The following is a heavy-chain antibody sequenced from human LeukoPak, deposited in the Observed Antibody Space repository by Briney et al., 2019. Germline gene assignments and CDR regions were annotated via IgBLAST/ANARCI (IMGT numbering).Heavy chain of an antibody. J-gene: IGHJ4*02. CDR3: ARGYSSSSGYFEY. CDR2: ITSDGTTT. D-gene: IGHD6-6*01. V-gene: IGHV3-74*01. Sequence: GGSLRLSCAASGFTFSSYWMHWVRQAPGKGLVWVSRITSDGTTTSYADSVKGRFTTSRDNPKNTLYLQMNSLRAEDTAVYYCARGYSSSSGYFEYWGQGTLVSVSS. CDR1: GFTFSSYW.